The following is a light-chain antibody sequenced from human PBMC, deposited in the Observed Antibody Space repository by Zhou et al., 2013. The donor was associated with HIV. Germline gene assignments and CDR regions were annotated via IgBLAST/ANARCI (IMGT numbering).Light chain of an antibody. Sequence: DIQMTQSPSSLSASVGDRVTITCRASQGISNYLAWYQLKPGKVPKLLIYAASTLQSGVPPRFRGSGSGTDFTLTINTLQPEDFATYYCQNYNSAPRTFGQGTKVEIK. CDR3: QNYNSAPRT. V-gene: IGKV1-27*01. J-gene: IGKJ1*01. CDR2: AAS. CDR1: QGISNY.